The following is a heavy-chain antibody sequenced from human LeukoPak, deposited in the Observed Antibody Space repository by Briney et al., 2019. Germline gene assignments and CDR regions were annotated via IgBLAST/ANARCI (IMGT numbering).Heavy chain of an antibody. V-gene: IGHV4-34*01. D-gene: IGHD6-6*01. CDR1: GGSLGGYY. Sequence: SETLSLTCAVDGGSLGGYYWSWIRQPPGKGLEWIGQIDDSGITNYIPSLKSRVTISLDTSKKQYSLKLSSVSAADTAVYYCARASAYSSSSGVNCWGQGTLVTVSS. CDR3: ARASAYSSSSGVNC. J-gene: IGHJ4*02. CDR2: IDDSGIT.